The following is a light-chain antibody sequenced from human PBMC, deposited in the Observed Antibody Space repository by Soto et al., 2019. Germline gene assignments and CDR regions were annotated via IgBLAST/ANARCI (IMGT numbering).Light chain of an antibody. V-gene: IGKV3-15*01. CDR2: GAS. CDR3: QQYNSWPPLP. Sequence: EIVMTQSPATLSLSPGERATLSCRASQSVSSNLAWYQQKPGQAPRLLIYGASTRASGIPARFSGSGSGTEFTLTISSLQSEDFAVYYCQQYNSWPPLPFGGGTKVEIK. CDR1: QSVSSN. J-gene: IGKJ4*01.